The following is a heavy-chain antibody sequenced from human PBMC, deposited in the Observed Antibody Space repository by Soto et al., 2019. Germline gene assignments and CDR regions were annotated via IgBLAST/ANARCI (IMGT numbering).Heavy chain of an antibody. CDR3: ARDEAIKTIIVVPAASLFDY. Sequence: ASVKVSCKASGYTFTSYGISWVRQAPGQGLEWMGWVSAYNGNTNYAQKLQGRVTMTTDTSTSTAYMELRSLRSDDTAVYYCARDEAIKTIIVVPAASLFDYWGQGTLVIVSS. D-gene: IGHD2-2*01. CDR2: VSAYNGNT. CDR1: GYTFTSYG. V-gene: IGHV1-18*01. J-gene: IGHJ4*02.